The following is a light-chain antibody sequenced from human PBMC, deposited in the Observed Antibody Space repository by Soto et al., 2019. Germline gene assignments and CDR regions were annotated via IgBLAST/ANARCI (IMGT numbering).Light chain of an antibody. V-gene: IGKV3-20*01. J-gene: IGKJ2*01. CDR3: QQYGSSPYT. Sequence: DMVLTQYPGPRSFFPGARATLSCRARQSVSSRYLAWYQQKPGQAPRLCFYGASNSATGITDRFSGTGSETDLPRAISRLEPEDCAVYYCQQYGSSPYTFGLGPQREIK. CDR2: GAS. CDR1: QSVSSRY.